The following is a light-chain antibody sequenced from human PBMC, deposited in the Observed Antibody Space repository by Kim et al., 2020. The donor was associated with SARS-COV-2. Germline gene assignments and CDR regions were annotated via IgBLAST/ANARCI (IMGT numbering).Light chain of an antibody. CDR1: NSDVGSYNF. Sequence: QSVLTQPASVSGSPGQSITISCTGTNSDVGSYNFVSWYQQHPGKAPKLMIFEVSQRPSGVSNRFSGSKSGNTASLTISGLQAEDEADYHCCSYAGSLWVFGGGTQLTVL. CDR2: EVS. CDR3: CSYAGSLWV. V-gene: IGLV2-23*02. J-gene: IGLJ3*02.